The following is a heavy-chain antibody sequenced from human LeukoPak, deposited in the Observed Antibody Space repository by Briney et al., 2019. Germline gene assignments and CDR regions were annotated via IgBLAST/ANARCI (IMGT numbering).Heavy chain of an antibody. CDR1: GFTFTNCA. CDR2: ISGSGGNT. D-gene: IGHD6-13*01. CDR3: ARIAAAGLFFDY. V-gene: IGHV3-23*01. Sequence: GGSLRLSCAASGFTFTNCAMAWVRQAPGKGLEWVSTISGSGGNTYYADSVKGRFTISRDNSKNTLYLQMNSLRAEDTAIYYCARIAAAGLFFDYWGQGTLVTVSS. J-gene: IGHJ4*02.